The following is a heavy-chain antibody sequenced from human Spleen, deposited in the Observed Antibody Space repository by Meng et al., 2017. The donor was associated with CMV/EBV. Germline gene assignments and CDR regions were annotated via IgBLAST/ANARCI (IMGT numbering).Heavy chain of an antibody. J-gene: IGHJ4*02. CDR3: ARGDYQLLWGF. D-gene: IGHD2-2*01. V-gene: IGHV3-23*01. Sequence: GESLKISCAASGFTFSSYAMSWVRQAPGKGLEWVSAISGSGGSTYYADSVKGRFIISRDNSKNTLYLHMNSLKIEDTAVYYCARGDYQLLWGFWGQGTLVTVSS. CDR2: ISGSGGST. CDR1: GFTFSSYA.